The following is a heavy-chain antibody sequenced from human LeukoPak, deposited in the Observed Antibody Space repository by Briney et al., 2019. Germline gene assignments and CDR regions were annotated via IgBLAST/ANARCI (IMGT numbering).Heavy chain of an antibody. CDR3: ARSYDSSGYYYPYYFDY. Sequence: GGSLRLSCAASGFTFSSYDMNWVRQAPGKGLEWVSYMSDTSSTIYYADSVKGRFTISRDNAKNSLYLQMNSLRAEDTAVYYCARSYDSSGYYYPYYFDYWGQGTLVTVSS. J-gene: IGHJ4*02. CDR1: GFTFSSYD. V-gene: IGHV3-48*01. CDR2: MSDTSSTI. D-gene: IGHD3-22*01.